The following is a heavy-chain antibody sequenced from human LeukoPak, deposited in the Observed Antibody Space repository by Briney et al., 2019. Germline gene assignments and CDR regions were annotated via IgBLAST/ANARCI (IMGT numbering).Heavy chain of an antibody. V-gene: IGHV3-21*01. D-gene: IGHD6-13*01. CDR1: GFTFSSYS. J-gene: IGHJ4*02. CDR2: ISSSSSSYI. CDR3: ARDMWGGLGTVKQQLPPSFDY. Sequence: PGGSLRLSCAASGFTFSSYSMNWVRQAPGKGLEWVSSISSSSSSYIYYADSVKGRFTISRDNAKNSLYLQMNSLRAEDTAVYYCARDMWGGLGTVKQQLPPSFDYWGQGTLVTVSS.